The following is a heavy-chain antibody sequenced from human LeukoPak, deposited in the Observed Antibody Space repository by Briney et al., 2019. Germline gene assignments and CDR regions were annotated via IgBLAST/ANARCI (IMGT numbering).Heavy chain of an antibody. V-gene: IGHV3-33*08. J-gene: IGHJ3*02. CDR3: YALDTVPRAFDI. D-gene: IGHD4-17*01. CDR1: GFTFSSYG. Sequence: SGGSLRLSCAASGFTFSSYGMHWVRQAPRKGLGWVSVIWYDGSNKYYADSVKGRFTISRDKSKNTLYLKMNSVRAEDTAVYYCYALDTVPRAFDIWGQGTMVTVSS. CDR2: IWYDGSNK.